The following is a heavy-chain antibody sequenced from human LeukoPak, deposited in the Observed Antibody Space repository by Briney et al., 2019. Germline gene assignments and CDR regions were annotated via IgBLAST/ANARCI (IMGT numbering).Heavy chain of an antibody. J-gene: IGHJ6*03. Sequence: SETLSLTCTVSGGSISSYYWNWIRQPPGKGLEWIGYIYYSGSTNYNPSLKSRVTISLDTSKNQFSLKLSSVTGADTAMYYCAREKIGTGTVLGKDYYYMDVWGKGTTVTVSS. CDR1: GGSISSYY. V-gene: IGHV4-59*12. D-gene: IGHD3-16*01. CDR2: IYYSGST. CDR3: AREKIGTGTVLGKDYYYMDV.